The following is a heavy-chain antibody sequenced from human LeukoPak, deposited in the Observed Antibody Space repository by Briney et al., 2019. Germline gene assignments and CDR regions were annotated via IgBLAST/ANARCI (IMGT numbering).Heavy chain of an antibody. V-gene: IGHV3-74*01. J-gene: IGHJ4*02. D-gene: IGHD5-24*01. Sequence: PGGSLRLSCAASGFTFSNHWMHWVRQAPGKGLEWVSRVSPDGSTTLYADSVRGRFTISRDNAKNTLYLQMNSLRAEDTAVYHCVRASRTVYNTFDSWGQGALVTVSS. CDR1: GFTFSNHW. CDR3: VRASRTVYNTFDS. CDR2: VSPDGSTT.